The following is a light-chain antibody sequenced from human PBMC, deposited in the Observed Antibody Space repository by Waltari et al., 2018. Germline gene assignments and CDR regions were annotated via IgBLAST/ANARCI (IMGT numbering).Light chain of an antibody. CDR1: SSDVGRYKY. CDR3: SSYAGGNNLV. V-gene: IGLV2-8*01. CDR2: EVT. J-gene: IGLJ2*01. Sequence: QSALTQPPSASGSPGQSVTIPCTGTSSDVGRYKYVSWYQQYPGKAPKLMIYEVTKRTSGVPDRFSGAKSGNTASLTVSGLQAEDEGDYYCSSYAGGNNLVFGGGTKLTVL.